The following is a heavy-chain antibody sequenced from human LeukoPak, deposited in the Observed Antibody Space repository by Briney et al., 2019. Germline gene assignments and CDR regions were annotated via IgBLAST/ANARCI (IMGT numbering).Heavy chain of an antibody. J-gene: IGHJ4*02. Sequence: PGGSLRLSCAASGFAFSSYEMNWVRQAPGKGLEWVSYISTSGSIIHYADSVKGRFTFSRDNAKNSVYLQMNSLRAEDTAVYYCAGRQSYGGYDYWGQGTLVTVSS. CDR2: ISTSGSII. D-gene: IGHD5-12*01. CDR3: AGRQSYGGYDY. V-gene: IGHV3-48*03. CDR1: GFAFSSYE.